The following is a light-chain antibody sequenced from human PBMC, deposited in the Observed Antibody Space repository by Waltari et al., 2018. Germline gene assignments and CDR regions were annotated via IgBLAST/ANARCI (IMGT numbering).Light chain of an antibody. CDR2: SST. J-gene: IGLJ3*02. V-gene: IGLV7-43*01. CDR3: LLHCGGAWV. CDR1: TGAVTRGCV. Sequence: QTVVPQEPSLTVSTGGTGTLTCASSTGAVTRGCVPSWFQQKPGQPPRALIYSSTRQHSWTPARFTGSLLGGNAALTLSGAQPEDEAEYYCLLHCGGAWVFGGGTKVTVL.